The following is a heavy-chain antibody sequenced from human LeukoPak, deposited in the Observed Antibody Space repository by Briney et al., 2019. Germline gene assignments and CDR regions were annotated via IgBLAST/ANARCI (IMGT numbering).Heavy chain of an antibody. CDR3: ARDSAAVNYWYFDV. J-gene: IGHJ2*01. CDR1: GDSVSSNSAA. D-gene: IGHD6-13*01. Sequence: SQTLSLTCAISGDSVSSNSAAWHWLRQSPSRGLEWLGRTYYRSKWYYDYAVFVKSRMTVTPDTSKNQFSLQLDSVTPEDTAMYYCARDSAAVNYWYFDVWGRGTLVTVSS. CDR2: TYYRSKWYY. V-gene: IGHV6-1*01.